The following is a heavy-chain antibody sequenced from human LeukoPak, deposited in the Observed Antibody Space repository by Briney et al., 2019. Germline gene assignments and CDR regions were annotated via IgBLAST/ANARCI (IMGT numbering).Heavy chain of an antibody. D-gene: IGHD6-19*01. CDR3: ARNNSNGFDF. CDR2: IFQSVST. J-gene: IGHJ4*02. Sequence: NPSETLSLTCTVSGYPISGGYYWGWIRQPPGKGLEWIGTIFQSVSTYYNPSLKSRVTTSVDTSKNQFSLKLSSVTAADTAVYYCARNNSNGFDFWSQGTLVTVSS. CDR1: GYPISGGYY. V-gene: IGHV4-38-2*02.